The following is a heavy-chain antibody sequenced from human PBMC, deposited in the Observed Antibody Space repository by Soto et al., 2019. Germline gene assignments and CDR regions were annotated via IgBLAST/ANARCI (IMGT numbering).Heavy chain of an antibody. Sequence: QVQLVESGGGVVQPGRSLRLSCAAAGFTFSSYAMHWVRQSPGKGLEWVAVISYDGSNKYYADSVKGRFTISRDNSKNTLYLQMNSLRAEDTAVYYCASIIAAAGKGVDYWGQGTLVTVSS. D-gene: IGHD6-13*01. V-gene: IGHV3-30-3*01. CDR1: GFTFSSYA. CDR3: ASIIAAAGKGVDY. CDR2: ISYDGSNK. J-gene: IGHJ4*02.